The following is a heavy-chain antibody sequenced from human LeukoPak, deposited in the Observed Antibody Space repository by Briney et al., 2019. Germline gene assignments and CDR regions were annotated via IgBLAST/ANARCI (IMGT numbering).Heavy chain of an antibody. CDR3: VSGGGGRPLDY. J-gene: IGHJ4*02. V-gene: IGHV3-72*01. D-gene: IGHD1-26*01. Sequence: AGGSLRLSCAASGFTFSDHYMDWVRQAPGKGLEWVGRSRNKAKSYTTEYAASVKGRFTISRDESKSTLYLQMKRLKAEQTAVYYGVSGGGGRPLDYWGQGNLVTVSS. CDR1: GFTFSDHY. CDR2: SRNKAKSYTT.